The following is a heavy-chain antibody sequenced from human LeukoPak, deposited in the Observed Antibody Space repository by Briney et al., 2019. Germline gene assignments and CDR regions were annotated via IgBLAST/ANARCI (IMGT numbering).Heavy chain of an antibody. Sequence: ASVKVSCKASGYTFTSYAMHWVRQAPGQRLEWMGWINAGNGNTKYSQKSQGRVTITRDTSASTAYMELSSLRSEDTAVYYCAREAGSGLGYGMDVWGQGTTVTVSS. J-gene: IGHJ6*02. V-gene: IGHV1-3*01. CDR2: INAGNGNT. CDR3: AREAGSGLGYGMDV. D-gene: IGHD6-19*01. CDR1: GYTFTSYA.